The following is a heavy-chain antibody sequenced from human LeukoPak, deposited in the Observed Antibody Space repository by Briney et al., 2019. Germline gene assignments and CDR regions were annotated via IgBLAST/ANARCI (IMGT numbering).Heavy chain of an antibody. V-gene: IGHV1-18*01. CDR3: ARVKNTQDAFDI. Sequence: WIHAYNGNTNYAQKLQGRVTMTTGTPTSTAYMELRSLRSDDTAVYYCARVKNTQDAFDIWGQGTKVTVSP. D-gene: IGHD5-18*01. J-gene: IGHJ3*02. CDR2: IHAYNGNT.